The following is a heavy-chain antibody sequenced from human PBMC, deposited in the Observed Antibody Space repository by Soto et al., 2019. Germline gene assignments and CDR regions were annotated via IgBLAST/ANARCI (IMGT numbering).Heavy chain of an antibody. CDR2: MNPNSGNT. CDR3: ARERGGIDY. D-gene: IGHD3-10*01. V-gene: IGHV1-8*01. J-gene: IGHJ4*02. Sequence: QVQLVQSGAEVKKPGASLKVSCKASGYTFPRYDINWLRQATGQELEWMGWMNPNSGNTVYAQTFRGRVTMTRKTSISTVYMALGSMGSEDTAVYYCARERGGIDYWGQGTLVTVSS. CDR1: GYTFPRYD.